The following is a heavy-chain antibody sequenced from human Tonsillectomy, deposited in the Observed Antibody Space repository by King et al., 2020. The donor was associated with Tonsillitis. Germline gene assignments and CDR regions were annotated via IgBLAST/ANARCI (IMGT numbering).Heavy chain of an antibody. D-gene: IGHD2/OR15-2a*01. CDR2: VKEDGSVK. J-gene: IGHJ3*02. CDR1: GFRFSSYW. CDR3: ARDPGFSAFDI. Sequence: VQLVESGGALVQPGGSLRLSCAAFGFRFSSYWMSWVRQAPGKGLEFVANVKEDGSVKNHMDSVKGRFTISRDNARNSLYLQMNSLRAEDTAVYYCARDPGFSAFDIWGQGTMVTVSS. V-gene: IGHV3-7*03.